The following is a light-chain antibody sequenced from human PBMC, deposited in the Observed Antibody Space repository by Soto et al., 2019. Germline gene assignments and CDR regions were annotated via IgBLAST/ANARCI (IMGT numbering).Light chain of an antibody. CDR2: GAS. V-gene: IGKV3-15*01. CDR1: QSVSSN. CDR3: QQYNNWPPW. Sequence: EIVLTQSPATLSLSPGERATLSCRASQSVSSNLAWYQQKPGQAPRLLIYGASTRATGIPARFSGSGSGTEFTLTISSLQSEDFAVYYCQQYNNWPPWFGQGTRLEIK. J-gene: IGKJ5*01.